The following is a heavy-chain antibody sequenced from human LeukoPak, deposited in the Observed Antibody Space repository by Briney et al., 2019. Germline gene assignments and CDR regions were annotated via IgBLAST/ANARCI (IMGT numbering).Heavy chain of an antibody. J-gene: IGHJ4*02. V-gene: IGHV1-2*02. D-gene: IGHD3-10*01. CDR3: VGEGRGPQTDY. Sequence: ASVKVSCKTSGYILTDYYIHWVRQAPGQGLERVGWIHPKSGGTKYAQRFQGRVTMTRDTTISTAYMEVSRLRSDDTAVYHCVGEGRGPQTDYWGEGALVTVSS. CDR2: IHPKSGGT. CDR1: GYILTDYY.